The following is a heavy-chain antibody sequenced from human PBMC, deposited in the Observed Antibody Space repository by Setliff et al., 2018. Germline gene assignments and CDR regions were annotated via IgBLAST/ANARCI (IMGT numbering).Heavy chain of an antibody. D-gene: IGHD3-22*01. J-gene: IGHJ4*02. V-gene: IGHV4-59*12. Sequence: SETLSLTCSVSGDSMSFSYWSWIRQPPGKGLEWIGYIYYSGSTDSHPSLKSRVSISIDTSKNQFSLMLYSVTAADTAIYYCARYDSSGYSENYYFDYWGQGALVTVSS. CDR2: IYYSGST. CDR3: ARYDSSGYSENYYFDY. CDR1: GDSMSFSY.